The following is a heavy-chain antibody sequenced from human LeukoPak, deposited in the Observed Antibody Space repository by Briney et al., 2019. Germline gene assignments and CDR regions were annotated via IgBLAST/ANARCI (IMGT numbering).Heavy chain of an antibody. CDR1: GGSLSSYY. D-gene: IGHD1-14*01. CDR2: ISDIGSI. Sequence: SETLSLTCTVSGGSLSSYYWSWIRQPPGKGLEWIAYISDIGSINYNPSLKSRVTISLDTSKNQFSLKLSSVTAADTAVYYCARQAPLTGNYYYGMDVWGQRTTVTVSS. CDR3: ARQAPLTGNYYYGMDV. V-gene: IGHV4-59*08. J-gene: IGHJ6*02.